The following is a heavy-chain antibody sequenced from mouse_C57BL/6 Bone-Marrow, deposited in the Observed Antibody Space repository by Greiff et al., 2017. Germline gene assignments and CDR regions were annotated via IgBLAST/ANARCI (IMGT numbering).Heavy chain of an antibody. CDR3: TTYYGSSYWYFDV. CDR1: GFNIKDDY. CDR2: IDPENGDT. Sequence: VQLQQSGAELVRPGASVKLSCTASGFNIKDDYMHWVKQRPEQGLEWIGWIDPENGDTEYASKFQGKATITADTSSNTAYLQLSSLTSEDTAVYYCTTYYGSSYWYFDVWGTETTVTVSS. V-gene: IGHV14-4*01. D-gene: IGHD1-1*01. J-gene: IGHJ1*03.